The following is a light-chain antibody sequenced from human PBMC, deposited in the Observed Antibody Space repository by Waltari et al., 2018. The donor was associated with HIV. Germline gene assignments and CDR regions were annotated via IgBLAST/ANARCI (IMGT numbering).Light chain of an antibody. V-gene: IGLV1-51*01. CDR2: DSN. CDR1: SSNLGNNY. J-gene: IGLJ3*02. Sequence: QSVLTQPPSVSAAPGQKVFISCSGSSSNLGNNYVSWYQQLPGTAPKLLMYDSNKRPSGIPDRFSCSKSGTSATLAITGLQTGDEADYYCVTWDFSLSAVVFGGGTKLTVL. CDR3: VTWDFSLSAVV.